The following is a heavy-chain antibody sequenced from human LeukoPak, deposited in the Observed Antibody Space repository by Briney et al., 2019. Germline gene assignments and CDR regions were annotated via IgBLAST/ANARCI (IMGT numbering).Heavy chain of an antibody. CDR3: ARKGFWSGYSD. V-gene: IGHV4-34*01. CDR2: INHSGST. D-gene: IGHD3-3*01. Sequence: PSETLSLTCAVYGGSFSGYYWSWIRQPPGKGLEWIGEINHSGSTNYNPSLKSRVTISVDTSKNQSSLKLSSVTAADTAVYYCARKGFWSGYSDWGQGTLVTVSS. J-gene: IGHJ4*02. CDR1: GGSFSGYY.